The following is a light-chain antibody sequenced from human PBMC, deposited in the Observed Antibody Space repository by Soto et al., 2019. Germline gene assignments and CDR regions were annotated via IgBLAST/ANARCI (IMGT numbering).Light chain of an antibody. V-gene: IGKV1-6*01. CDR3: LQDYNYPLT. J-gene: IGKJ4*01. CDR1: QVIRND. Sequence: AVQMTQSPSSLSASVGDRVTITCRASQVIRNDLGWYQQKPGKAPKLLIYAASTLQCGVPSRFSGSGSGTDFTLTINSLQPEDFATYYCLQDYNYPLTFGGGTKVEIK. CDR2: AAS.